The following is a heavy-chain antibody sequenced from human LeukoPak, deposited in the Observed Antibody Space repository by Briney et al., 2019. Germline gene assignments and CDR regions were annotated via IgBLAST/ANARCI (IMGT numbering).Heavy chain of an antibody. Sequence: SQTLSLTFAISGDSVSINSAAWNWLRQSPSRGLEWLGRTYYRSKWYNDYAVSVKSRITINPDTSKNQFSLQLNSVTPEDTAVYYCARDVEYGSGSYAYYYYYYMDVWGKGTTVTISS. D-gene: IGHD3-10*01. CDR2: TYYRSKWYN. V-gene: IGHV6-1*01. CDR1: GDSVSINSAA. J-gene: IGHJ6*03. CDR3: ARDVEYGSGSYAYYYYYYMDV.